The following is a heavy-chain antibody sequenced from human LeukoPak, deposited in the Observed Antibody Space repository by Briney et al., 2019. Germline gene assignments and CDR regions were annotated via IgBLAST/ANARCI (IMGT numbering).Heavy chain of an antibody. CDR3: ARGILAAAVDY. CDR2: IYYSGST. V-gene: IGHV4-59*13. J-gene: IGHJ4*02. Sequence: PSETLSLTCTVPGTSISGYYWSWSAQPPGKGREGIGYIYYSGSTNYKPALKSRVTISVDTSKNQFSLKLSSVTAADTAVYYCARGILAAAVDYWGQGTLVTVSS. D-gene: IGHD6-13*01. CDR1: GTSISGYY.